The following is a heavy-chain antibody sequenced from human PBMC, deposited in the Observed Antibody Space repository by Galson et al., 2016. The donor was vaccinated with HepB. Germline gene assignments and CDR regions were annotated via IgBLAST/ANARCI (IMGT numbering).Heavy chain of an antibody. CDR1: GFTFGDFY. CDR2: ISAHSNSI. Sequence: SLRLSCVASGFTFGDFYMSWIRQAPGKGLEFVAYISAHSNSIYYADSVQGRFTVSRDNAQNSLYLRMNSLRVDDTAVYFCARGYSGASTHWGQGTLVAVSS. V-gene: IGHV3-11*04. D-gene: IGHD4-11*01. J-gene: IGHJ4*02. CDR3: ARGYSGASTH.